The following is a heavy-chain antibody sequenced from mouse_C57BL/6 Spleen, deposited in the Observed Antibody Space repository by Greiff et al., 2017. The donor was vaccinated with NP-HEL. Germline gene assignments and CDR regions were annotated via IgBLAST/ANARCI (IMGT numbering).Heavy chain of an antibody. J-gene: IGHJ4*01. CDR1: GYAFTNYL. Sequence: QVQLKQSGAELVRPGTSVKVSCKASGYAFTNYLIEWVKQRPGQGLEWIGVINPGSGGTNYNEKFKGKATLTADKSSSTAYMQLSSLTSEDSAVYFCARLGYAMDYWGQGTSVTVSS. CDR2: INPGSGGT. CDR3: ARLGYAMDY. V-gene: IGHV1-54*01.